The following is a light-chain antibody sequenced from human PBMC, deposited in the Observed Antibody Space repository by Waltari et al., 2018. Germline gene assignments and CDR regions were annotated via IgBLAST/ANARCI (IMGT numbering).Light chain of an antibody. Sequence: DFVMTQSPDSLAVSLGERATINCKSSQSVLYSSNNKNYLAWYQQKPGQPPRLLFSWASTRESGVPDRFSGSWSGTDFTLTISSLQAEDVAVYYFQQYYDTPRTFGQGTKVEIK. CDR3: QQYYDTPRT. J-gene: IGKJ1*01. V-gene: IGKV4-1*01. CDR2: WAS. CDR1: QSVLYSSNNKNY.